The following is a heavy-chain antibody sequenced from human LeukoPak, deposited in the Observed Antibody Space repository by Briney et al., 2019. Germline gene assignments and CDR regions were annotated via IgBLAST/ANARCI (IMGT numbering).Heavy chain of an antibody. Sequence: SETLSLTCTVSGDSISNYYWNWVRQPPGKGLEWIGYISYSGSTNYNPSLKSRVTISVDTSKNQFSLKLSSVTAADTAVYYCAIRDTTGVFDYWGQGTLVTVPS. V-gene: IGHV4-59*01. CDR3: AIRDTTGVFDY. CDR2: ISYSGST. D-gene: IGHD2-8*01. CDR1: GDSISNYY. J-gene: IGHJ4*02.